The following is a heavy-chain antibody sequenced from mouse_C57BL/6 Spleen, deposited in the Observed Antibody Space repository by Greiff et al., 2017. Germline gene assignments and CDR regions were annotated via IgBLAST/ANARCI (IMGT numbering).Heavy chain of an antibody. CDR2: IHPNSGNS. D-gene: IGHD1-1*01. Sequence: VQLQQPGAELVKPGASVKLSCKASGYTFTSYWLHWVKQRPGQGLEWIGMIHPNSGNSNYNEKFKSKATLTVDKSSSTAYMQLSSLTSEDSAVYYCARWITTVVAFDYWGQGTTLTVSS. V-gene: IGHV1-64*01. J-gene: IGHJ2*01. CDR1: GYTFTSYW. CDR3: ARWITTVVAFDY.